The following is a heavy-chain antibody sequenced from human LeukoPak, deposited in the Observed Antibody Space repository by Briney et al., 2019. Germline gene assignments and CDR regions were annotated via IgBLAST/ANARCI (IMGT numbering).Heavy chain of an antibody. CDR3: ARSGDSSSWLLAEYFQH. CDR1: GGSISSYY. D-gene: IGHD6-13*01. V-gene: IGHV4-59*12. J-gene: IGHJ1*01. CDR2: IYYSGST. Sequence: SETLSLTCTVSGGSISSYYWSWIRQPPGKGLEWIGYIYYSGSTNYNPSLKSRVTISVDTSKNQFSLKLSSVTAADTAVYYCARSGDSSSWLLAEYFQHWGQGTLVTVSS.